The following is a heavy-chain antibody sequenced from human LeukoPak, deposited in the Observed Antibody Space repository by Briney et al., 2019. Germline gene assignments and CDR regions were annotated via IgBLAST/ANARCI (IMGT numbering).Heavy chain of an antibody. CDR1: GFTFSDYY. CDR3: ARSGIVVVPAATYLYGMDV. D-gene: IGHD2-2*01. J-gene: IGHJ6*02. CDR2: ISSSGSTL. V-gene: IGHV3-11*01. Sequence: GGSLRLSCAASGFTFSDYYMSWIRQAPGKGLEWVSYISSSGSTLYYADSVKGRFTISRDNAKNSLYLQMNSLRAEDTAVYYCARSGIVVVPAATYLYGMDVWGQGTTVTVSS.